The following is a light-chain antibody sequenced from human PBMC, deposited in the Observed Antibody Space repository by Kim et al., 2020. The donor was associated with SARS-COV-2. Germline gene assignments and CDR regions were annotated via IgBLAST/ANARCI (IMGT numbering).Light chain of an antibody. V-gene: IGLV6-57*01. Sequence: GKTVTISCTGSISRIDSYDVQWFQQHPGSFPTTVIFEDHDRPAGVSDRFFGSIDSSSNSASLTISGLRTEDEADYYCQTYDDNHWVFGGGTRLTVL. CDR1: ISRIDSYD. J-gene: IGLJ3*02. CDR2: EDH. CDR3: QTYDDNHWV.